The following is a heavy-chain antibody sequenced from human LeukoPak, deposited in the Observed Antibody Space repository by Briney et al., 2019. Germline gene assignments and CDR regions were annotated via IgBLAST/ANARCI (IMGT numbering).Heavy chain of an antibody. J-gene: IGHJ6*02. V-gene: IGHV3-33*01. D-gene: IGHD6-13*01. Sequence: GGSLRLSWAASGFTFSSYGMHWVRQAPGKGLEWVAVIWYDGSNKYYADSVKGRFTISRDNSKNTLYLQMNSLRAEDTAVYYCARGQKDNGVSSSWYYYGMDVWGQGTTVTVSS. CDR3: ARGQKDNGVSSSWYYYGMDV. CDR2: IWYDGSNK. CDR1: GFTFSSYG.